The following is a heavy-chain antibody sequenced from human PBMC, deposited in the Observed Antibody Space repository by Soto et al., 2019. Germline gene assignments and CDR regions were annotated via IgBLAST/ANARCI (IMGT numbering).Heavy chain of an antibody. Sequence: GGSLRLSCAASGFTFSSYGMHWVRQAPGKGLEWVAVIWYDGSNKYYADSVKGRFTISRDNSKNTLYLQMNSLRAEDTAEYYCGGDNSSSSGRFDDWGQGTPVTVSS. J-gene: IGHJ4*02. CDR2: IWYDGSNK. D-gene: IGHD6-6*01. CDR3: GGDNSSSSGRFDD. CDR1: GFTFSSYG. V-gene: IGHV3-33*01.